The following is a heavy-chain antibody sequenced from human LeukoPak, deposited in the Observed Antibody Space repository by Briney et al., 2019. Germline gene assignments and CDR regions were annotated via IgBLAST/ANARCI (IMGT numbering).Heavy chain of an antibody. CDR3: ARGYYDSSGRFDY. CDR1: GGTFSSYA. CDR2: IIPIFGTA. Sequence: GASVKVSCKASGGTFSSYAISWVRQAPGQGLEWMGGIIPIFGTANYAQKFQGRVTITADESTSTAYMELSSLRSEDTAVYYCARGYYDSSGRFDYWGQGTLVTVSS. J-gene: IGHJ4*02. V-gene: IGHV1-69*13. D-gene: IGHD3-22*01.